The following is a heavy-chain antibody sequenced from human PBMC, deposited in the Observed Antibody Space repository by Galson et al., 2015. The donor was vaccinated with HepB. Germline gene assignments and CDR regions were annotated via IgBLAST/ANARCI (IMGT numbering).Heavy chain of an antibody. Sequence: SVKVSCKASGYTFTSYGISWVRQAPGQGLEWMGWISAYNGNTNYAQKLQGRVTMTTDTSTSTAYMELRSLRSDDTAVYYCARLCCGSYFPSSYYMDVWGKGTTVTVSS. V-gene: IGHV1-18*01. D-gene: IGHD1-26*01. CDR2: ISAYNGNT. J-gene: IGHJ6*03. CDR3: ARLCCGSYFPSSYYMDV. CDR1: GYTFTSYG.